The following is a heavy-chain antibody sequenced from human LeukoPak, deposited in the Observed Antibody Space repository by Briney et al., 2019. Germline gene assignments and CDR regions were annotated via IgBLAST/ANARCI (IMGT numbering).Heavy chain of an antibody. D-gene: IGHD6-19*01. CDR2: ISGSGVST. CDR1: GFTFSSYA. V-gene: IGHV3-23*01. CDR3: AKGPLIEVAGTTWDY. J-gene: IGHJ4*02. Sequence: EPGGSLRLSCAASGFTFSSYAMSWVRQAPGKGLEWVSAISGSGVSTYYADSVKGRFTISRDNSKKTLCLQMNSLRAEDTALYYCAKGPLIEVAGTTWDYWGQGTLVTVSS.